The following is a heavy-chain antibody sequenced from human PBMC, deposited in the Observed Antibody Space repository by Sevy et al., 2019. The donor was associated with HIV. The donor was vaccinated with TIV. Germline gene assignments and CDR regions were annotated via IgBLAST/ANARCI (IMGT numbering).Heavy chain of an antibody. CDR1: GFTFSSYA. Sequence: GGSLRLSCAASGFTFSSYAMHWVRQAPGKGLEWVAVISYDGSNKYYADSVKGRFAISRDNSKNTLYLQMNSLRAEDTAVYYCASDRGGSYYILYVVDYWGQGTLVTVSS. CDR2: ISYDGSNK. D-gene: IGHD1-26*01. V-gene: IGHV3-30*09. J-gene: IGHJ4*02. CDR3: ASDRGGSYYILYVVDY.